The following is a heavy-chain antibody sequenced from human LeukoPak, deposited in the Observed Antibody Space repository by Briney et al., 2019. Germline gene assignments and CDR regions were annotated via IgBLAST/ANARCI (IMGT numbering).Heavy chain of an antibody. CDR2: INPNSGGT. CDR1: GYTFTGYY. J-gene: IGHJ6*03. D-gene: IGHD3-10*01. CDR3: ARAATIYYGSGSLYYYYYYMDV. V-gene: IGHV1-2*02. Sequence: ASVKVSCKASGYTFTGYYMHWVRQAPGQGLEWMGWINPNSGGTNYAQKFQGRVTMTRDTSISTAYMELSRLRSDDTAVYYCARAATIYYGSGSLYYYYYYMDVWGKGTTVTVSS.